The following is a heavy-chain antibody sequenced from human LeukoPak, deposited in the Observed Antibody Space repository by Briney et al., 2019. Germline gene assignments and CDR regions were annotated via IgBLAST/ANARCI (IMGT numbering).Heavy chain of an antibody. V-gene: IGHV3-23*01. D-gene: IGHD2-2*01. CDR3: AKDQRYCSSTSRPPGAFDI. J-gene: IGHJ3*02. Sequence: GGSLRLSCAASGFTFSSYAMSWVRQAPGKGLEWVSAISGSGGSTYYADSVKGRFTISRDNSKNTLYLQMNSLRAEDTAVYYCAKDQRYCSSTSRPPGAFDIWGQGTMVTVSS. CDR2: ISGSGGST. CDR1: GFTFSSYA.